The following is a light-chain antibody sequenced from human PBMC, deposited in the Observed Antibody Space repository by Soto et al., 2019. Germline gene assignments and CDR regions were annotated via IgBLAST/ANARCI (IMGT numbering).Light chain of an antibody. CDR1: SSDVGGYNY. J-gene: IGLJ1*01. Sequence: QSALTQPASVSGSPGQSITMSCTGTSSDVGGYNYVSWYQQHPGKAPKLMIYEVSNRPSGVSNRFSGSKSGNTASLTISGLPAEDEADYYCSSYTSSSTYVFGTGTKVTVL. V-gene: IGLV2-14*01. CDR3: SSYTSSSTYV. CDR2: EVS.